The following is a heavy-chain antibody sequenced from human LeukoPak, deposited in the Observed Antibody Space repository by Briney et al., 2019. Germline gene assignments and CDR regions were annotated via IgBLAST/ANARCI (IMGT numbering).Heavy chain of an antibody. CDR2: IYISGST. Sequence: SETLSLTCTVSGGSISSYYWSWIRQPAGKGLEWIGRIYISGSTNYNPSLKSRVTISVDTSKNQFSLKLSSVTAADTAVYYCARERASVSDSSSWFDYWGQGTLVTVSS. V-gene: IGHV4-4*07. CDR3: ARERASVSDSSSWFDY. CDR1: GGSISSYY. J-gene: IGHJ4*02. D-gene: IGHD6-13*01.